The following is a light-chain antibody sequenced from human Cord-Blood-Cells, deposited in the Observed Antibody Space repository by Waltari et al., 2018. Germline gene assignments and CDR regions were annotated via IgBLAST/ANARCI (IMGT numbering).Light chain of an antibody. J-gene: IGKJ4*01. Sequence: AIQLTQSSSSLCGSVVDRVTTTCQASQGISTALAWYQQKPGKAPTLLINDAPSLESGVPSRFSGSGSGTDFTLTISSLQPEDFATYYCQQFNSYPHTFGGGAKVEIK. V-gene: IGKV1-13*02. CDR2: DAP. CDR3: QQFNSYPHT. CDR1: QGISTA.